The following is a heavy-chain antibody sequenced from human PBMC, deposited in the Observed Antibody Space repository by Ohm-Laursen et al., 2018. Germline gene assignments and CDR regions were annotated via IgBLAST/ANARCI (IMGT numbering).Heavy chain of an antibody. CDR2: ISGTSGST. Sequence: SLRLSCAASGFTFSSYAMSWVRQAPAKGLEWVSTISGTSGSTYYADSVKGRFTISRDNSKNTLYLQMNSLRAEDTAVYYCAKRGTVIVPQAVDYWGQGTPVTVSS. J-gene: IGHJ4*02. CDR3: AKRGTVIVPQAVDY. D-gene: IGHD4-17*01. V-gene: IGHV3-23*01. CDR1: GFTFSSYA.